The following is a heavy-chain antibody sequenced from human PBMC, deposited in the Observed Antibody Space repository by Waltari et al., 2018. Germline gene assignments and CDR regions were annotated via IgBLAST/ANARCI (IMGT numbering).Heavy chain of an antibody. CDR2: IYHSGRT. V-gene: IGHV4-38-2*01. J-gene: IGHJ4*02. Sequence: QVQLQESGPGLVKPSETLSLTCAVSGYSISSGYYWGWIRQHPGKGMEWIGRIYHSGRTYYNPYLKSRVTITVDTSKNQFSLKLSSVTAADTAVYYCARYCGGDCYYFDYWGQGTLVTVSS. D-gene: IGHD2-21*02. CDR3: ARYCGGDCYYFDY. CDR1: GYSISSGYY.